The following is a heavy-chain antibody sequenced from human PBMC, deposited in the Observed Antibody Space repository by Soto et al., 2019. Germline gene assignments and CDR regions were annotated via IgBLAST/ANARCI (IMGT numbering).Heavy chain of an antibody. J-gene: IGHJ4*02. V-gene: IGHV3-21*01. CDR2: ISSSSSYI. CDR1: GXTXXSYS. CDR3: AXXTSYDSSGYYCY. Sequence: EVQLVESGGGLVKPGGSLRLSCAASGXTXXSYSMNWVXXXPGKGLEWVSSISSSSSYIYYADSVKGRFTISRDNAKNSLYLQMNSLRAXXXXXXXXAXXTSYDSSGYYCYWGQGTLVTVSS. D-gene: IGHD3-22*01.